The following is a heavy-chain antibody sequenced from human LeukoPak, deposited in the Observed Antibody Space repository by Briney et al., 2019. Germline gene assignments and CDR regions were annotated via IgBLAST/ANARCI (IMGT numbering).Heavy chain of an antibody. V-gene: IGHV4-39*07. CDR2: IYYSGST. D-gene: IGHD3-3*01. Sequence: SETLSLTCSVPGGSISSSSYYWGWIRQPPGKGLECIGSIYYSGSTYYNPSLKSRVTISVDTSKNQFSLKLSSVTAADTAVYYCAREKDFSLWDAAVDSWGQGTLVTVSS. CDR1: GGSISSSSYY. J-gene: IGHJ4*02. CDR3: AREKDFSLWDAAVDS.